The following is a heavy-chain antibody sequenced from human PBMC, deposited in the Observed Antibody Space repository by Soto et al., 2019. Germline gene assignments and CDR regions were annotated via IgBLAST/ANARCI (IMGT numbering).Heavy chain of an antibody. CDR3: ARGFYGSDYYGMDV. V-gene: IGHV1-2*02. D-gene: IGHD3-10*01. J-gene: IGHJ6*02. CDR1: GYTFTGYY. Sequence: GASVKVSCKASGYTFTGYYIHWVLQAPGQGLEWMGWINPNSGGTNYAQKFRDRVTVTRDTSINTVFMDVSRLRSDDTAVYYCARGFYGSDYYGMDVWGQGTTVTVSS. CDR2: INPNSGGT.